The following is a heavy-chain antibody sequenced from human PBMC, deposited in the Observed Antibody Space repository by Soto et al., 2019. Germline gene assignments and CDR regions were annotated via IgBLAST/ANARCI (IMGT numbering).Heavy chain of an antibody. CDR3: ARNRGYCSGGSCYSNYYYMDV. J-gene: IGHJ6*03. CDR1: GFTFSSYS. D-gene: IGHD2-15*01. CDR2: ISTSSGTI. Sequence: PGGSLRLSCAASGFTFSSYSMNWVRQAPGKGLEWVSYISTSSGTIYYADSVKGRFTTSRDNAKNSLYLQLNSLRAEDTAVYYCARNRGYCSGGSCYSNYYYMDVWGKGTTVTVSS. V-gene: IGHV3-48*01.